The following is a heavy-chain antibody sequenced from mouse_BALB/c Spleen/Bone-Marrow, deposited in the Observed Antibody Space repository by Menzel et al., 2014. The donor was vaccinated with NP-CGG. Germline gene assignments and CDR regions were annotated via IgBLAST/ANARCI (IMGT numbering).Heavy chain of an antibody. J-gene: IGHJ1*01. D-gene: IGHD1-1*01. Sequence: VQLQQSGAELVRPGVSVKISCKGSGYTFTDYAMHWVKQSHAKSLEWIGVISTYYGDASYNQKFKGKATMTVDKSSSTDYMELARLTSEDSAIYYCARDGSSWGYFDVWGAGTTVTVSS. V-gene: IGHV1S137*01. CDR1: GYTFTDYA. CDR2: ISTYYGDA. CDR3: ARDGSSWGYFDV.